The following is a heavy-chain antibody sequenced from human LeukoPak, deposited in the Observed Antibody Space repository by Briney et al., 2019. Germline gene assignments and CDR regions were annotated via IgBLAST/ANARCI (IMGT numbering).Heavy chain of an antibody. V-gene: IGHV3-33*08. J-gene: IGHJ4*02. CDR3: AREGIVSAADFDY. D-gene: IGHD2-2*01. CDR2: IWYDGDNK. CDR1: GFTFSSYA. Sequence: GGSLRLSCAASGFTFSSYAMHWVRQAPGKGLEWVAVIWYDGDNKYFADSVKGRFTISRDNSKNTLYLQMNSLRAEDTAVYYCAREGIVSAADFDYWGQGTLVTVSS.